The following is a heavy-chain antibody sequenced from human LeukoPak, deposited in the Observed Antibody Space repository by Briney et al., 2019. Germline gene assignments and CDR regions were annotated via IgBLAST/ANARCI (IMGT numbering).Heavy chain of an antibody. CDR3: ARDILTGSIEV. J-gene: IGHJ4*02. CDR2: ISYDGSNK. D-gene: IGHD3-9*01. CDR1: GFTFSSYA. Sequence: GRSLRLSCAASGFTFSSYAMHWVRQAPGKGLEWVAVISYDGSNKYYADSVKGRFTISRDNSKNTLYLQMNSLRAEDTAVYYCARDILTGSIEVWGQGTLVTVSS. V-gene: IGHV3-30-3*01.